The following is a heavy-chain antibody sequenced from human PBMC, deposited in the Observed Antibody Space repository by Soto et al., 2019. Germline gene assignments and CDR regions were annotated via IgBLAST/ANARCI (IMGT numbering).Heavy chain of an antibody. D-gene: IGHD3-10*01. CDR2: ISYDGSNK. J-gene: IGHJ6*02. V-gene: IGHV3-30*18. Sequence: GGSLRLSCAASGFTFSSYGMHWVRQAPGKGLEWVAVISYDGSNKYYADSVKGRFTISRDNSKNTLYLQMNSLRAEDTAVYYCAKDGASYYYYGMDVWGQGATVTVSS. CDR3: AKDGASYYYYGMDV. CDR1: GFTFSSYG.